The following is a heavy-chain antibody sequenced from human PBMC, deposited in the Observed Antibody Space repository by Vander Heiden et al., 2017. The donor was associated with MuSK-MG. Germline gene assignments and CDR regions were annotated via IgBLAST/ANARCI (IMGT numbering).Heavy chain of an antibody. V-gene: IGHV3-30-3*01. J-gene: IGHJ4*02. CDR2: ISYDGSNK. D-gene: IGHD6-13*01. CDR3: CKVLAAADPISFDY. CDR1: GFTFSSYA. Sequence: QVQLVESGGGVVQPGRSLSLSCAASGFTFSSYAMHWVRQAPGKGLEWVAVISYDGSNKYYADSVKGRFTISRDNSKNTLYLQMNSLRAEDTAVYYCCKVLAAADPISFDYWGQGTLVTVSS.